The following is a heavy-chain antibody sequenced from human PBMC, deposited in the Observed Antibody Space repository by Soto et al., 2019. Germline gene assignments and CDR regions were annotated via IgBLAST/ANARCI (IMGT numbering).Heavy chain of an antibody. Sequence: QVQLVQSGAEVKKPGSSMKVSCKASGGTFSSYAISWVRPAPGQGLEWMGGIIAIFGTADYAQKFQGRVTITADESTSTAYMELSSLRSEDTAVYYCAKPQSIQDYYYGMDVWGQGTTVTVSS. CDR3: AKPQSIQDYYYGMDV. CDR2: IIAIFGTA. CDR1: GGTFSSYA. V-gene: IGHV1-69*12. D-gene: IGHD6-6*01. J-gene: IGHJ6*02.